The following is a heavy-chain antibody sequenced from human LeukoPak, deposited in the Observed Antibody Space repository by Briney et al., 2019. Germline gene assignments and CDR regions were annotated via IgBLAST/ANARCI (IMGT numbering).Heavy chain of an antibody. D-gene: IGHD5-24*01. J-gene: IGHJ4*02. Sequence: SETLSLTCTVSGVSISSYYWSWIRQPPGKGLEWIGYIYYSGSTNYNPSLKSRVTISVDTSKNQFSLKLSSVTAADTAVYYCARGEMATIFDYWGQGTLVTVSS. V-gene: IGHV4-59*01. CDR1: GVSISSYY. CDR3: ARGEMATIFDY. CDR2: IYYSGST.